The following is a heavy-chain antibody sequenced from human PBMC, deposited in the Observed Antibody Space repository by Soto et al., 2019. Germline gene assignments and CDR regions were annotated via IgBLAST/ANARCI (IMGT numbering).Heavy chain of an antibody. J-gene: IGHJ4*02. CDR1: GGVFSSFA. Sequence: QVQLVQSGAEVKKPGSSVRVSCKSSGGVFSSFAISWVRQAPGQGLEWMGGIIPVFGTANYAQNFQGRVTITAEESTNTAYMELSSLKSEDTAVHYCARGRGNSALIRTFDYWGQGTLVTVSS. V-gene: IGHV1-69*01. CDR3: ARGRGNSALIRTFDY. D-gene: IGHD5-18*01. CDR2: IIPVFGTA.